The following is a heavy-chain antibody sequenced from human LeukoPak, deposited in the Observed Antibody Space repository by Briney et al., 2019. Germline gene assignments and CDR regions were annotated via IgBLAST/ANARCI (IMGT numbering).Heavy chain of an antibody. Sequence: SVKVSCKASGGTFSSYAISWARQAPGQGLEWMGGIIPIFGTANYAQKFQGRVTITADESTSTAYMELSSLRSEDTAVYYCARPATGDRSAFDIWGQGTMVTVSS. V-gene: IGHV1-69*13. CDR2: IIPIFGTA. J-gene: IGHJ3*02. D-gene: IGHD3-16*01. CDR1: GGTFSSYA. CDR3: ARPATGDRSAFDI.